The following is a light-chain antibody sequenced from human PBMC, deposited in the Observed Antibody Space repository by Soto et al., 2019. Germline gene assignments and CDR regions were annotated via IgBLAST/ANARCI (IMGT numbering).Light chain of an antibody. V-gene: IGKV3-20*01. CDR1: QSVSNNY. CDR3: QQYGSSPRT. Sequence: EIVLTQSPGTLSLSPGERVTLSCRASQSVSNNYVAWYQQKPGQAPRLLIYGASSRATGTPDRFSGSGSGTDFTLTISRLEPEDFAVYYCQQYGSSPRTFGQGTEVDIK. J-gene: IGKJ1*01. CDR2: GAS.